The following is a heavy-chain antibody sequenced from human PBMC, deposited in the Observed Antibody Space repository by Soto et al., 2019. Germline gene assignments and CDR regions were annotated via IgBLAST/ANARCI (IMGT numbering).Heavy chain of an antibody. Sequence: EVQLVESGGDIVQPGGSLRLSCAASGFTFSSYWIYWVRQAPGKGLVWVSRINSDGSDARYADFVKGRFTISRDNAKETLYLQMNSLGVEDTAVYYCVRAVDYWGQGTLVTVSS. CDR3: VRAVDY. V-gene: IGHV3-74*01. D-gene: IGHD4-17*01. CDR1: GFTFSSYW. J-gene: IGHJ4*02. CDR2: INSDGSDA.